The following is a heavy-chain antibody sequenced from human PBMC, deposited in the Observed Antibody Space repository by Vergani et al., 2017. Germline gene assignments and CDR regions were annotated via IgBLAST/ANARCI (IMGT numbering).Heavy chain of an antibody. J-gene: IGHJ6*02. Sequence: EVQLVESGGGIVKPGGSLRLSCVASGFSFRNAWMNWVRRTPGKGLEWVGRIKRTFERGTTDYAAAVKGRFTISRDDSKNTLFLPMNGLKTEDIGVYYCTTDPRYCGDGSCYWLRDHHYYGMDVWGQGTTVTVSS. CDR2: IKRTFERGTT. V-gene: IGHV3-15*07. D-gene: IGHD2-21*01. CDR1: GFSFRNAW. CDR3: TTDPRYCGDGSCYWLRDHHYYGMDV.